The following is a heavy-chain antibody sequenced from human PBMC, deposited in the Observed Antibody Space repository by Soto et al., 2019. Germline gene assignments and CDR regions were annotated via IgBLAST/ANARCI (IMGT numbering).Heavy chain of an antibody. Sequence: SETLSLTCAVYGGSFSGYYWSWIRQPPGKGLEWIGEINHSGSTNYNLSLKSRVTISVDTSKNQFSLKLSSVTAADTAVYYCARGLFTYYDYIWGSYSQNWFEPWGQGTLVTVSS. CDR2: INHSGST. D-gene: IGHD3-16*01. V-gene: IGHV4-34*01. J-gene: IGHJ5*02. CDR3: ARGLFTYYDYIWGSYSQNWFEP. CDR1: GGSFSGYY.